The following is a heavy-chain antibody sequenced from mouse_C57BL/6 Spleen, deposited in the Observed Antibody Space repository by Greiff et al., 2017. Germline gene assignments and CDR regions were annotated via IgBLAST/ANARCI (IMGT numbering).Heavy chain of an antibody. J-gene: IGHJ2*01. V-gene: IGHV5-12*01. CDR3: ARHNLYYFDY. CDR1: GFTFSDYY. CDR2: ISNGGGST. Sequence: EVQLVESGGGLVQPGGSLKLTCAASGFTFSDYYMYWVRQTPEKRLEWVAYISNGGGSTYYPDTVKGRFTISRDNAKNTLYLQMSRQKSEDTAMYYCARHNLYYFDYWGQGTTLTVSS.